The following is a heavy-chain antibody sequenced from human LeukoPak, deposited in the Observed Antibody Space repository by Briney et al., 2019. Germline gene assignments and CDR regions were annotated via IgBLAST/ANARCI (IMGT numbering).Heavy chain of an antibody. D-gene: IGHD6-19*01. CDR1: GFTFSDYY. CDR3: ARVYRQWLVY. Sequence: GSLRLSCAASGFTFSDYYMSWIRQPPGKGLEWIGEINHSGSTNYNPSLKSRVTISVDTSKNQFSLKLSSVTAADTAVYYCARVYRQWLVYWGQGTLVTVSS. J-gene: IGHJ4*02. CDR2: INHSGST. V-gene: IGHV4-34*01.